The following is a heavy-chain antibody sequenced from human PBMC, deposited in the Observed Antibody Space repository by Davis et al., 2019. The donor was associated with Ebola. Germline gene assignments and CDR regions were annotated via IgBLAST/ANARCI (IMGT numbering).Heavy chain of an antibody. CDR2: ISRTGDRA. CDR3: ATDRGLDPVYGVDV. J-gene: IGHJ6*02. CDR1: GFTFSNFA. Sequence: PGGSLRLSCAASGFTFSNFAMSWVRQAPGKGLEWVSGISRTGDRAYYADSVKGRVTMSRDNPQKTLNLQLNSLRAEDTGTYYCATDRGLDPVYGVDVWGQGTAVTVSS. D-gene: IGHD3/OR15-3a*01. V-gene: IGHV3-23*01.